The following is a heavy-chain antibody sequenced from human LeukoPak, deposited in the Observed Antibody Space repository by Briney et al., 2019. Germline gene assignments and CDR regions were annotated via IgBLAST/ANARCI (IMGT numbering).Heavy chain of an antibody. D-gene: IGHD5-18*01. CDR3: ARGGGYTYANGMDV. Sequence: ASVKVSCKASGYTFTTYVISWLRQAPGQGLEWMGWISAYNGNTNYAQKLKGRVTMTTDTSTTTAYMDLRSLRSDDTAVYYCARGGGYTYANGMDVWGQGTTVTVSS. CDR1: GYTFTTYV. J-gene: IGHJ6*02. V-gene: IGHV1-18*01. CDR2: ISAYNGNT.